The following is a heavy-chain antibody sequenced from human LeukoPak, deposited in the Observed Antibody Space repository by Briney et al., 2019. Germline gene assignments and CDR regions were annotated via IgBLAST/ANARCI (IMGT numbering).Heavy chain of an antibody. CDR1: GGSFSGFY. D-gene: IGHD6-6*01. CDR2: SIHTGNS. CDR3: ARAPRIAARRGGGAFDI. Sequence: SETLSLTCAVNGGSFSGFYWTWIRQSPGGGLEWIGESIHTGNSNYKPSLSGRVTISLDTSKHQFSLKLSSVTAADTAVYYCARAPRIAARRGGGAFDIWGQGTMVTVSS. J-gene: IGHJ3*02. V-gene: IGHV4-34*12.